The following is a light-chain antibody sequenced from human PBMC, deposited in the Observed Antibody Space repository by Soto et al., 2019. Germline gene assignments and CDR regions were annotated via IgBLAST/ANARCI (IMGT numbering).Light chain of an antibody. V-gene: IGKV3-20*01. Sequence: IFLTQSPGTLSLSPVERATLSCMASQSVSNNYLAWYQQKPGQAPRLLIYGASNRATGIPDRFSGSGSGTDFTLTISRLEPGDFAVYYCQHYGISRTFGQGTKVDI. CDR1: QSVSNNY. J-gene: IGKJ1*01. CDR2: GAS. CDR3: QHYGISRT.